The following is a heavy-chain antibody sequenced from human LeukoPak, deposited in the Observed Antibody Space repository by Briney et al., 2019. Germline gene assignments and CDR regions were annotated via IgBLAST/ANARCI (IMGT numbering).Heavy chain of an antibody. Sequence: SETQSLTCAVYGGSLSGNYWTWIRQPPGKGLEWIGEINHSGNTNYNPSLKSRVTISVDTPKNQISLKLSSVTAADTAVYYCARKAVGETSNYFDYWGQGTLVSASS. V-gene: IGHV4-34*01. J-gene: IGHJ4*02. CDR2: INHSGNT. CDR1: GGSLSGNY. D-gene: IGHD1-26*01. CDR3: ARKAVGETSNYFDY.